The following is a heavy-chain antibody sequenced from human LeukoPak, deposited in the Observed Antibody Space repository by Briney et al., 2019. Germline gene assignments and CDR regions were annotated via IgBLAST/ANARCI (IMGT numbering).Heavy chain of an antibody. J-gene: IGHJ4*02. Sequence: PGGSLRLSCAASGFTFSSYWMSWVRQAPGKGLEWVANIKQDGSEKYYVDSVKGRFTISRDNAKNSLYLQMNSLRAEDTAVYYCARMYYDILTGTTQAFDYWGQGTLVTVSS. D-gene: IGHD3-9*01. CDR3: ARMYYDILTGTTQAFDY. CDR1: GFTFSSYW. V-gene: IGHV3-7*01. CDR2: IKQDGSEK.